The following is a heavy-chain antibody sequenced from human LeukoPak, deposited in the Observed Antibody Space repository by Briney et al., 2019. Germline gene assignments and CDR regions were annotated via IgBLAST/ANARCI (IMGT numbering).Heavy chain of an antibody. CDR1: GFTFSNYA. D-gene: IGHD3-22*01. CDR3: ARGHYSSGYY. V-gene: IGHV4-34*01. Sequence: GSLRLSCVASGFTFSNYALTWIRQAPGKGLEWIGEINHSGSTNYNPSLKSRVTISVDTSKNQFSLKLSSVTAADTAVYYCARGHYSSGYYWGQGTLVTVSS. J-gene: IGHJ4*02. CDR2: INHSGST.